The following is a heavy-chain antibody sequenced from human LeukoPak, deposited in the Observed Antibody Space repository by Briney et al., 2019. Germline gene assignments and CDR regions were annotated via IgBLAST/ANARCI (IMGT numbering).Heavy chain of an antibody. CDR3: ANFEGSSQAFHI. Sequence: GRSLRLSCAASGVTFSSYAMHWVRQAPGKGLEWVAAILYDGSKKYYADSVKGRFSIYRDNSNYTLYLQMNSLRAEDTAVYYCANFEGSSQAFHIWGQGTLVTVSS. CDR1: GVTFSSYA. J-gene: IGHJ3*02. V-gene: IGHV3-30*04. D-gene: IGHD3-9*01. CDR2: ILYDGSKK.